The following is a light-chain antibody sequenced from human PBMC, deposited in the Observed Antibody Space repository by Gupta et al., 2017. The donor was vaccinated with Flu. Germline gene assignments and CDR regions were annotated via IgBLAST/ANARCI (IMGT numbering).Light chain of an antibody. V-gene: IGKV2-30*01. CDR2: LVS. CDR3: MQGAHWPWA. J-gene: IGKJ1*01. CDR1: QILVYSDGSTV. Sequence: ISCRSSQILVYSDGSTVLHWFHQRPGQSPRRLIYLVSHRDSGVPDRFSGSGSGTDFTLKISRVEAEDVGVYFCMQGAHWPWAFGQGTKVEIK.